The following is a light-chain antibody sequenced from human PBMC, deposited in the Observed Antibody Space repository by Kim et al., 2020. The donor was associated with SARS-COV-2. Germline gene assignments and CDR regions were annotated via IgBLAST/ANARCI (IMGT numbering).Light chain of an antibody. CDR3: HQYGSPPST. Sequence: SPGKKATLACRASRGGTSNYLAWYQQKTGQAPRLLIYIASSRATGIPDRFSGSGSGTEFTLTISRLEPEDFAVYYCHQYGSPPSTFGQGTRLEIK. CDR1: RGGTSNY. J-gene: IGKJ5*01. V-gene: IGKV3-20*01. CDR2: IAS.